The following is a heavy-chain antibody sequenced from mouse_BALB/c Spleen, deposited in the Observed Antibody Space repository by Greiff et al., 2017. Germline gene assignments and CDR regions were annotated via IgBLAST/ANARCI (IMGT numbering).Heavy chain of an antibody. V-gene: IGHV14-4*02. Sequence: VQLQQSGAELVRSGASVKLSCTASGFNITDYYMHWVKQRPEQGLEWIGWIDPENGDTEYAPKFQGKATMTADTSSNTAYLQLSSLTSEDTAVYYCNEYFYYDYVGFAYWGQGTLVTVSA. J-gene: IGHJ3*01. D-gene: IGHD2-4*01. CDR3: NEYFYYDYVGFAY. CDR1: GFNITDYY. CDR2: IDPENGDT.